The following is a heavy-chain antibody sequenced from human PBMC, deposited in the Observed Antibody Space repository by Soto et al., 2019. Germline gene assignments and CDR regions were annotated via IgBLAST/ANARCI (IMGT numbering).Heavy chain of an antibody. CDR1: GFTFSSYG. V-gene: IGHV3-30*18. CDR3: AKDVGGSYGNWFDP. Sequence: QVQLVESGGGVVQPGRSLRLSCAASGFTFSSYGMHWVRQAPGKGLEWVAVISYDGSNKYYADSVKGRFTISRDNSKNTLYLQMNSLRAEDTALYYCAKDVGGSYGNWFDPWGQGTLVTVSS. CDR2: ISYDGSNK. J-gene: IGHJ5*02. D-gene: IGHD1-26*01.